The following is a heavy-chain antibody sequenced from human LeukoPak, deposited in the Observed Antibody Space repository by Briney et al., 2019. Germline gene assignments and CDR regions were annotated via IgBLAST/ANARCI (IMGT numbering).Heavy chain of an antibody. V-gene: IGHV1-2*02. J-gene: IGHJ6*03. CDR1: GYTFTCYY. CDR3: ARGHPWNRVAATLGSRYSMDV. Sequence: ASVKVSCKASGYTFTCYYMHWVRQAPGQGLEWMGWINPNSGGTKYVQNFQGRVTMTRDTSISTAYMELSRLRSDDTAVYYCARGHPWNRVAATLGSRYSMDVWGKGTTVTISS. CDR2: INPNSGGT. D-gene: IGHD2-15*01.